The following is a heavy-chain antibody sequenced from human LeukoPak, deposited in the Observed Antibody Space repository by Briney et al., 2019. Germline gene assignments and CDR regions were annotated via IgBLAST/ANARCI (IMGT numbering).Heavy chain of an antibody. D-gene: IGHD5-24*01. CDR3: AKDRRDGYPPCLDY. V-gene: IGHV3-33*06. CDR2: IWYDGSNK. Sequence: PGRSLRLSCAASGFTFSSYGVHWVRQAPGKGLEWVAVIWYDGSNKYYADSVKGRFTISRDNSKNTLYLQMNSLRAEDTAVYYCAKDRRDGYPPCLDYWGQGTLVTVSS. CDR1: GFTFSSYG. J-gene: IGHJ4*02.